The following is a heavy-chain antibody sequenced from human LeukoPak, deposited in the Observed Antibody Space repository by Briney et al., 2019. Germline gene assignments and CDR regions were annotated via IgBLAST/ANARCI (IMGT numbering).Heavy chain of an antibody. D-gene: IGHD5-24*01. CDR3: VKDRKPDGLYNFDY. CDR2: IVGSDGGI. V-gene: IGHV3-23*01. CDR1: GFSFSTYA. Sequence: GGSLRLSCVASGFSFSTYAMNWVRQAPGQGLEWVSVIVGSDGGINYAGSVMGRFTISRDNSKNTVYLQMNSLRAEDTAVYYCVKDRKPDGLYNFDYWGQGTLVTVSS. J-gene: IGHJ4*02.